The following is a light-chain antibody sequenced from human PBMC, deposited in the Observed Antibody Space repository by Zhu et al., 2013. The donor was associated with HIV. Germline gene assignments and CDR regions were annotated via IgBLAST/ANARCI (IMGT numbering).Light chain of an antibody. J-gene: IGKJ1*01. CDR3: QQYSLTPPT. V-gene: IGKV3-20*01. Sequence: EIVLTQSPGTLSLSPGERATLSCRASQSVTNSYLAWYQQKPGQAPRLLIYDASSRATGIPDRFRGSGSGTDFTLTISRLQSEDVAVYYCQQYSLTPPTFGQGTKVEIK. CDR1: QSVTNSY. CDR2: DAS.